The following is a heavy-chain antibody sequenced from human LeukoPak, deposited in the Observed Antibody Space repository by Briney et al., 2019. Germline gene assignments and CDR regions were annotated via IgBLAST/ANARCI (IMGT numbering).Heavy chain of an antibody. V-gene: IGHV3-15*01. J-gene: IGHJ4*02. CDR1: GFTFSNAW. CDR3: TIEDSSGYSGQIDY. Sequence: GGSLRLSCAASGFTFSNAWMSWVRQAPGKGLEWVGRIKSKTDGGTTDYAAPVKGRFTISRDDSKNTLYLQMNSLKTEDTAVYYCTIEDSSGYSGQIDYWGQGTLVTVPS. D-gene: IGHD3-22*01. CDR2: IKSKTDGGTT.